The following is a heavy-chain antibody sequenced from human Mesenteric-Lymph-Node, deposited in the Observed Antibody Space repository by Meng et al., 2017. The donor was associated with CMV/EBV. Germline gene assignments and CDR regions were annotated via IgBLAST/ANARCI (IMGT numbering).Heavy chain of an antibody. D-gene: IGHD2-15*01. CDR2: ISDDGTNK. V-gene: IGHV3-30*03. CDR3: ARAGYCSGGSCYRDLWYFDY. Sequence: TYAMHWVRQAPGKGLEWVAVISDDGTNKYYADSVKGRLTISRDNSKTTLYLQMNSLRTEDTALYYCARAGYCSGGSCYRDLWYFDYWGQGALVTVSS. CDR1: TYA. J-gene: IGHJ4*02.